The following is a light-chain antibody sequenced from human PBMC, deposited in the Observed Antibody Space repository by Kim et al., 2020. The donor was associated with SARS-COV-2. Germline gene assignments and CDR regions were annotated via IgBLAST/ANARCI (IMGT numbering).Light chain of an antibody. CDR3: QSYDSSPWV. Sequence: NFMLTQPHSVSESPGKTVTISCTRSSSSIASNYVQWYQQRPGSSPTTVIYEDNQRPSGVPDRFSGSIDSSSNSASLTISGLKTEDEADYYCQSYDSSPWVFGGGTQLTVL. CDR1: SSSIASNY. CDR2: EDN. V-gene: IGLV6-57*01. J-gene: IGLJ3*02.